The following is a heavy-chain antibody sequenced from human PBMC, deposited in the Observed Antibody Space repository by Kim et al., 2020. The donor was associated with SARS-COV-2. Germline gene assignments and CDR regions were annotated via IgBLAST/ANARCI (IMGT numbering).Heavy chain of an antibody. Sequence: GGSLRLSCAASGFTFSSYAMHWVRQAPGKGLEWVAVISYDGSNKYYADSVKGRFTISRDNSKNTLYLQMNSLRAEDTAVYYCARGGVVYANYYFDYWGQGTLVTVSS. J-gene: IGHJ4*02. V-gene: IGHV3-30-3*01. D-gene: IGHD2-8*02. CDR2: ISYDGSNK. CDR3: ARGGVVYANYYFDY. CDR1: GFTFSSYA.